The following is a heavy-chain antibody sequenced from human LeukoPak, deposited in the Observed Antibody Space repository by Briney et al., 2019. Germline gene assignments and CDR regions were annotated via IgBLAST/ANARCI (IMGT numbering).Heavy chain of an antibody. V-gene: IGHV4-61*02. Sequence: SETLSLTCSVSGGSTSSGSSYWSWIRQPAGKGLEWIGRIYSSGSTDYNPSLRSRVTISVDMSKNQFSLKLSSVTAADTAVYYCARDAHSSGWTLFDYWGQGVLVTVSS. CDR1: GGSTSSGSSY. J-gene: IGHJ4*02. CDR2: IYSSGST. CDR3: ARDAHSSGWTLFDY. D-gene: IGHD6-19*01.